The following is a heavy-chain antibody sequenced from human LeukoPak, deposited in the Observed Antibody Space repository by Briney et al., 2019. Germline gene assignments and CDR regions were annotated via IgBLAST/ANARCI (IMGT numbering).Heavy chain of an antibody. Sequence: GGSLRLSCAASGFSFSSYGMHWVRQAPGKGLEWVAFIRYDGSNKYYVDSVKGRFTSSRDNSKNTLYLQMNSLRAEDTAVYYCARDENGYVRGSFRAWGQGTLVTVSS. V-gene: IGHV3-30*02. J-gene: IGHJ5*02. CDR2: IRYDGSNK. CDR3: ARDENGYVRGSFRA. D-gene: IGHD3-16*02. CDR1: GFSFSSYG.